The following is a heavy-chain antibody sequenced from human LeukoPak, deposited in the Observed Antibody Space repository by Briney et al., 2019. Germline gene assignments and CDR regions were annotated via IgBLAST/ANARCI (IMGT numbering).Heavy chain of an antibody. CDR1: GYTFATYW. CDR3: ARHVVPYSSGLAGFDY. CDR2: IYPGDSDT. V-gene: IGHV5-51*01. Sequence: GESLKISCKGSGYTFATYWIGWVRAMPGKGLEWMGIIYPGDSDTKYSPSFQGQVTISADKSITTAYLQWSSLKASDSAMYYCARHVVPYSSGLAGFDYWGQGTLVTVSS. D-gene: IGHD6-19*01. J-gene: IGHJ4*02.